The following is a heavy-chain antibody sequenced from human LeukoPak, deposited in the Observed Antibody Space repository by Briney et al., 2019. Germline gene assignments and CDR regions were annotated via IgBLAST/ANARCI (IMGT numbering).Heavy chain of an antibody. Sequence: GGSLRLSCAAAGFTFTSYCMNWVRQAPGKGLEWVSSISTSSNYIYYADSVKGRFTISRDNAKNSLYLQMNSLRAEDTAVYYCAREESGYYYMDVWGKGTTVTGSS. V-gene: IGHV3-21*01. CDR3: AREESGYYYMDV. CDR1: GFTFTSYC. J-gene: IGHJ6*03. D-gene: IGHD2/OR15-2a*01. CDR2: ISTSSNYI.